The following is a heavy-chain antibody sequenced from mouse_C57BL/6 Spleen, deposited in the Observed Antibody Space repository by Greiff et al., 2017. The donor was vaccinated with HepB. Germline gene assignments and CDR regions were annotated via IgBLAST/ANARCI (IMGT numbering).Heavy chain of an antibody. CDR3: ARRARGNYGYFDY. Sequence: EVQLVESGGDLVKPGGSLKLSCAASGFTFSSYGMSWVRQTPDKRLEWVATISSGGSYTYYPDSVKGRFTISRDNAKNTLYLQMSSLKSEDTAMYYCARRARGNYGYFDYWGQGTTLTVSS. J-gene: IGHJ2*01. V-gene: IGHV5-6*01. D-gene: IGHD2-1*01. CDR1: GFTFSSYG. CDR2: ISSGGSYT.